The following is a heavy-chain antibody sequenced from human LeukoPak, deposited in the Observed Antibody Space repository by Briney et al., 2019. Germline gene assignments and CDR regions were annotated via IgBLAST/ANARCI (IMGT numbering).Heavy chain of an antibody. CDR1: GGSISSSSYY. Sequence: PSETLSLTCTVSGGSISSSSYYWGWIRQPPGQGLEWIGSIYYSGNTYYNPSLKSRVTISVDTSKNQFSLQLNSVTPEDTAVYYCARAYRLKGIASGQDAFDIWGQGTMVTVSS. V-gene: IGHV4-39*07. J-gene: IGHJ3*02. CDR3: ARAYRLKGIASGQDAFDI. CDR2: IYYSGNT. D-gene: IGHD6-13*01.